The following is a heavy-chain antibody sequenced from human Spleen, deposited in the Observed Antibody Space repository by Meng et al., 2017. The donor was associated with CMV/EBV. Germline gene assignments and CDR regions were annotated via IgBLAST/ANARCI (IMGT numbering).Heavy chain of an antibody. CDR2: IFADGST. J-gene: IGHJ6*02. V-gene: IGHV3-53*01. CDR1: GASVTDHY. CDR3: ARDYPDGASNYYGWDV. Sequence: GESLKISCAASGASVTDHYMSWVRQAPGKGLQWVSAIFADGSTKYAESVKGRFSISRDTHKNGLYLQMNSLRVEDTAVYYCARDYPDGASNYYGWDVWGQGTMVTVSS. D-gene: IGHD4/OR15-4a*01.